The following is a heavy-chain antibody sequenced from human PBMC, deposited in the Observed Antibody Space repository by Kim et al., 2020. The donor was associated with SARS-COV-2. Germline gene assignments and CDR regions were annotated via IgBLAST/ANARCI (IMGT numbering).Heavy chain of an antibody. J-gene: IGHJ4*02. Sequence: GGSLRLSCAASGFTFSSYWMHWVRQAPGKGLAWVSRINSDGSSTSYADSVKGRFTISRDNAKNTLYLQMNSLRAEDTAVYYCARGPWRYFDWLFDYWGQGTLVTVSS. CDR1: GFTFSSYW. CDR3: ARGPWRYFDWLFDY. CDR2: INSDGSST. D-gene: IGHD3-9*01. V-gene: IGHV3-74*01.